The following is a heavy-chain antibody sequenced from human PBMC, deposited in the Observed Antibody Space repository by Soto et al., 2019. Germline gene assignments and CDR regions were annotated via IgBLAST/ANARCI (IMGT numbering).Heavy chain of an antibody. D-gene: IGHD3-10*01. V-gene: IGHV3-30*04. CDR1: GFIFSGYA. CDR3: ARGGGFGETTDH. Sequence: QVQLVESGGGVVQTGTSLRLSCAVSGFIFSGYAMYWVRQAPGKGLERVALISFDGSEGNKKYYADFVKGRFTIYRDYSKSTLYLEMNALRPEDTAVYFCARGGGFGETTDHWGQGTLVTFAS. CDR2: ISFDGSEGNKK. J-gene: IGHJ4*02.